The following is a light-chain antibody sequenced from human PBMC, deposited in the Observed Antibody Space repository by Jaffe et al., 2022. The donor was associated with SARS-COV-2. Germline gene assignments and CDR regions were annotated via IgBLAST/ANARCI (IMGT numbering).Light chain of an antibody. CDR3: AAWDDSLNGLVV. CDR2: NDN. CDR1: SSNIESNP. V-gene: IGLV1-44*01. Sequence: QSVLTQPPSASATPGQRVTISCSGGSSNIESNPVSWYQQLPRTAPKLLIYNDNQRPSGVPDRFSGSKSGTSASLAISGLQSEDEADYYCAAWDDSLNGLVVFGGGTKLTVL. J-gene: IGLJ2*01.